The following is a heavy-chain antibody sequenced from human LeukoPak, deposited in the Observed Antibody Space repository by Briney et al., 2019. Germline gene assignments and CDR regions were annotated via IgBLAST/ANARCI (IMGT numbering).Heavy chain of an antibody. CDR3: ARGLVRAAAGTAGY. D-gene: IGHD6-13*01. Sequence: PSETLSLTCAVYGGSFSGYYWSWIRQPPGKGLEWIGEINHSGSTNYNPSLKSRVTISVDTSKNQFSLKLSSVTAADTAVYYCARGLVRAAAGTAGYWGQGTLVTVSS. J-gene: IGHJ4*02. CDR2: INHSGST. CDR1: GGSFSGYY. V-gene: IGHV4-34*01.